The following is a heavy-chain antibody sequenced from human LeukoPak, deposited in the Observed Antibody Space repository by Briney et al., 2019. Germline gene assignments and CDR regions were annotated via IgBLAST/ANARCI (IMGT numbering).Heavy chain of an antibody. Sequence: GGSLRLSCVASGFVSNYMSWVRQAPGKGLEWVSVIYSGDSTYYADSVKGRFTISRDISKNTLYLQMNSLRPEDTAVYHCARDLWDATGYWGQGTLVTVSS. V-gene: IGHV3-66*02. CDR1: GFVSNY. CDR2: IYSGDST. CDR3: ARDLWDATGY. J-gene: IGHJ4*02. D-gene: IGHD3-3*01.